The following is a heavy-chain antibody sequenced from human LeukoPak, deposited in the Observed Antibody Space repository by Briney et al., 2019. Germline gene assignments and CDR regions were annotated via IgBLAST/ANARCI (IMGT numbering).Heavy chain of an antibody. D-gene: IGHD6-19*01. CDR3: ARDQGIAVAGTRLYWYFDL. V-gene: IGHV1-69*04. J-gene: IGHJ2*01. CDR2: IIPILGIA. Sequence: SVKVSCKASGGTFSSYAISWVRQAPGQGLEWMGRIIPILGIANYAQKFQGRVTITADKSTSTAYMELSSLRSEDTAVYYCARDQGIAVAGTRLYWYFDLWGXXTLVTVSS. CDR1: GGTFSSYA.